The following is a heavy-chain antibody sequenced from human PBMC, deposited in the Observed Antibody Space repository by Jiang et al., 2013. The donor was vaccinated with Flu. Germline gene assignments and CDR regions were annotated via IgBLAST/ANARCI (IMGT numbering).Heavy chain of an antibody. CDR1: GGSISSGSYY. Sequence: GLVKPSQTLSLTCTVSGGSISSGSYYWSWIRQPAGKGLEWIGRIYTSGSTNYNPSLKSRVTISVDTSKNQFSLKLSSVTAADTAVYYCARVKAAADAFDIWGQGTMVTVSS. V-gene: IGHV4-61*02. J-gene: IGHJ3*02. CDR2: IYTSGST. CDR3: ARVKAAADAFDI. D-gene: IGHD6-13*01.